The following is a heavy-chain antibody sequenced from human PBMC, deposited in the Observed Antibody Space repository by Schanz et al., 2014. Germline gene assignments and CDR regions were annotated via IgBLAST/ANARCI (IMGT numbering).Heavy chain of an antibody. Sequence: QVQLVESGGGVVQPGRSLRLSCAASGFTFSNHGMHWVRQSPGKGLEWVALIWYDGSNEYYADSVKDRFTISRDKPKKTLYLQMNSLRAEDTAVYYCARDHQWLARYYMDVWGKGTTVTVSS. V-gene: IGHV3-33*01. D-gene: IGHD6-19*01. J-gene: IGHJ6*03. CDR3: ARDHQWLARYYMDV. CDR1: GFTFSNHG. CDR2: IWYDGSNE.